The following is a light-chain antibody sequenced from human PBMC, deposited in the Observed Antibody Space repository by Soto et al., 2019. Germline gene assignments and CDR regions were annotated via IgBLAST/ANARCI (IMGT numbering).Light chain of an antibody. CDR3: QQYKNFWT. J-gene: IGKJ1*01. CDR2: GAS. CDR1: QSDNSN. Sequence: EIVMTQSPATLSVSPGERATLSCRASQSDNSNLAWYQQKPGQAPRLVIYGASTRATGIPARFSGSGSGTEFTLTISSLQSEDFAVYYCQQYKNFWTFGQGTKVEIK. V-gene: IGKV3-15*01.